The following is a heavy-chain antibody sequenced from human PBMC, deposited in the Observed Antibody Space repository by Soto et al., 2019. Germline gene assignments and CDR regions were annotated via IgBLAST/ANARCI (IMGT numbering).Heavy chain of an antibody. D-gene: IGHD1-20*01. CDR1: GFTFSSYA. V-gene: IGHV3-30-3*01. J-gene: IGHJ5*02. CDR3: ARDLLPNWNDQHNWFDP. Sequence: QVQLVESGGGVVQPGRSLRLSCAASGFTFSSYAMHWVRQAPGKGLEWVAVISYDGSNKYYADSVKGRFTISRDNSKNTLYLQMNSLRSEDTAVYYCARDLLPNWNDQHNWFDPWGPGTLVTVSS. CDR2: ISYDGSNK.